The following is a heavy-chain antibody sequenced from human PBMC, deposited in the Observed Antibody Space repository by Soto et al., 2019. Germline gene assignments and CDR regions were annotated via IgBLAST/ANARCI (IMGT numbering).Heavy chain of an antibody. CDR2: IVVGSGNT. J-gene: IGHJ6*02. V-gene: IGHV1-58*02. D-gene: IGHD3-22*01. CDR3: AADSSGYYYYYYYGMDV. CDR1: GFTFSHSA. Sequence: SVKVSCKASGFTFSHSAMQWVRQARGQRLEWIGWIVVGSGNTNYAQKFQERVTITRDMSTGTAYMELSSLRSEDTAVYYCAADSSGYYYYYYYGMDVWGQGTTVTVSS.